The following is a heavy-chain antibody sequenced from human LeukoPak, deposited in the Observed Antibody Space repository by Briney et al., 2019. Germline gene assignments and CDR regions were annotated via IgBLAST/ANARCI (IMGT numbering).Heavy chain of an antibody. Sequence: GESLKISCKGSGYSFTSYWIGWVRQMPGKGLEWMGIIYPGDSDTRYSPSFQGQVTISADKSISTAYLQWSSLKASDTAMYYCASQKGYCSGGSCYSDRSDFDYWGQGTLVTVSS. CDR3: ASQKGYCSGGSCYSDRSDFDY. J-gene: IGHJ4*02. CDR2: IYPGDSDT. V-gene: IGHV5-51*01. D-gene: IGHD2-15*01. CDR1: GYSFTSYW.